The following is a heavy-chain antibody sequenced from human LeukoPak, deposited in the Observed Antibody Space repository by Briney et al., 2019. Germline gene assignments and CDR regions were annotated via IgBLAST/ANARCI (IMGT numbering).Heavy chain of an antibody. Sequence: SETLSLTCTVSGGSVSSGSYYWSWIRQPPGKGLEWIGYIYYSGNTNYNPSLKSRVTISVDTSKNQFSLKLSSVTAADTAVYYCVAYGSGSYYHNFDYWGQGTLVTVSS. CDR1: GGSVSSGSYY. V-gene: IGHV4-61*01. J-gene: IGHJ4*02. D-gene: IGHD3-10*01. CDR2: IYYSGNT. CDR3: VAYGSGSYYHNFDY.